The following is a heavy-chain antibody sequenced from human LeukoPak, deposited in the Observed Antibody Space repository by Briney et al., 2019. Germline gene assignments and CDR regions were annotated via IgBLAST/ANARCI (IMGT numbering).Heavy chain of an antibody. D-gene: IGHD2-15*01. V-gene: IGHV3-23*01. CDR2: ISSSGSTI. J-gene: IGHJ6*03. CDR1: GFTFSSYA. CDR3: AKTFCSGGTCYPYNYYYMDV. Sequence: GGSLRLSCAASGFTFSSYAMSWVRQAPGKGLEWVSYISSSGSTIYYADSVKGRFTISRDNSKNTVYLQMNSLRPEDTAVYYCAKTFCSGGTCYPYNYYYMDVWGKGTAVTVSS.